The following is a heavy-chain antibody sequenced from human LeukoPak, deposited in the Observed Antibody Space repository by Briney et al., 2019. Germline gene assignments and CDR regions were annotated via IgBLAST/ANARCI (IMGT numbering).Heavy chain of an antibody. V-gene: IGHV5-51*01. Sequence: GESLKISCKASGYSFTDYWIGWVRQMPGKGLEWVGIIYPGDSDTRYSPSFQGQVTISADKSISTAFLQWSSLKASDTAMYYCARVSSSWSPFDYWGQGALVIVSS. D-gene: IGHD6-13*01. CDR3: ARVSSSWSPFDY. CDR1: GYSFTDYW. J-gene: IGHJ4*02. CDR2: IYPGDSDT.